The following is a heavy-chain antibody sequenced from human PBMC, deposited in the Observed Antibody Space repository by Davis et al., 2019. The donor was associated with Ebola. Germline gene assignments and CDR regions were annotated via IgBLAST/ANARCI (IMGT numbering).Heavy chain of an antibody. CDR2: ISAYNGNT. V-gene: IGHV1-18*04. D-gene: IGHD3-10*01. CDR3: ARQKGQAYGSGSYYYYYYGMDV. J-gene: IGHJ6*02. Sequence: ASVKVSCKASGYTFTGYYMHWVRQAPGQGLEWMGWISAYNGNTNYAQKLQGRVTMTTDTSTSTAYMELRSLRSDDTAVYYCARQKGQAYGSGSYYYYYYGMDVWGQGTTVTVSS. CDR1: GYTFTGYY.